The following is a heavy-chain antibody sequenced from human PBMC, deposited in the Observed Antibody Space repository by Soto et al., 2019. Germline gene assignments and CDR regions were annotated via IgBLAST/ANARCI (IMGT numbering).Heavy chain of an antibody. V-gene: IGHV3-23*01. CDR2: IIGSGGST. CDR1: GFTFSSYA. CDR3: ARDTPSSGRRI. Sequence: GGSLRLSCAASGFTFSSYAMSWVRQAPGKGLEWVSAIIGSGGSTYYADSVKGRFTISRDNSKNTRYLQMNSLRAEDTDVSYCARDTPSSGRRIWGQGTLVTVSS. D-gene: IGHD6-19*01. J-gene: IGHJ4*02.